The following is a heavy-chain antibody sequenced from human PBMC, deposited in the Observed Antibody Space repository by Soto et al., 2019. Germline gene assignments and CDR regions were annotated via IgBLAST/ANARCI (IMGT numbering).Heavy chain of an antibody. V-gene: IGHV3-30*18. CDR3: AKDLRPVTTLYGMDV. D-gene: IGHD4-17*01. CDR2: ISYDGSNK. Sequence: SGAASLFTFSIYGMHWVRQAPGKGLEWVAVISYDGSNKYYADSVKGRFTISRDNSKNTLYLQMNSLRAEDTAVYYCAKDLRPVTTLYGMDVWSQGTTVTVSS. CDR1: LFTFSIYG. J-gene: IGHJ6*02.